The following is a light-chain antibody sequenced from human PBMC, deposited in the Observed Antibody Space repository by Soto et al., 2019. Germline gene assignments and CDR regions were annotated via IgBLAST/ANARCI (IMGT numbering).Light chain of an antibody. CDR3: QQYNNCPRT. V-gene: IGKV3-15*01. J-gene: IGKJ1*01. CDR1: LSVGNN. CDR2: GAS. Sequence: EIVITQSPATLSVSPGERATLSCRASLSVGNNLAWSQQQPGQAPSLLIYGASNSPSGIPARFSGGGSGTEFTLTISSLQSEDFAVYYCQQYNNCPRTFGQGTKVDI.